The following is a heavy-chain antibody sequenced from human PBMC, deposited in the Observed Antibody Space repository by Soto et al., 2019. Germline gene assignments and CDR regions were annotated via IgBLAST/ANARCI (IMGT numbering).Heavy chain of an antibody. D-gene: IGHD2-2*01. J-gene: IGHJ4*02. Sequence: SETLSLTCTVSGGSISSYYWSWIRQPPGKGLEWIGYIYYSGSTYYNPSLKSRVTISVDTSKNQFSLKLSSVTAADTAVYYCARAARGVVPAAMSFDYWGQGTLVTVSS. V-gene: IGHV4-59*12. CDR1: GGSISSYY. CDR3: ARAARGVVPAAMSFDY. CDR2: IYYSGST.